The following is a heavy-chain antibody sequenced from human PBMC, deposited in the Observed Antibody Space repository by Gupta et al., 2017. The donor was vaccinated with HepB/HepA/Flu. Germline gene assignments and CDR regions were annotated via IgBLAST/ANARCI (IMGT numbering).Heavy chain of an antibody. CDR3: ARHDPYGDPTGWWFDP. Sequence: QLQLQEPGPGLVKPSETLSLTCTVPGGSFSSISYSWGWIGQPPGKGLEWIGSIYYSGSTYYNPSLKSRVTVSVDTSKNQFSLKLSSVTAADTAVYYCARHDPYGDPTGWWFDPWGQGTLVTVSS. V-gene: IGHV4-39*01. J-gene: IGHJ5*02. D-gene: IGHD4-17*01. CDR2: IYYSGST. CDR1: GGSFSSISYS.